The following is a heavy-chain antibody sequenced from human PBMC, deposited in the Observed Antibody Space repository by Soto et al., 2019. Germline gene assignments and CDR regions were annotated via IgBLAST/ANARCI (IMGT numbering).Heavy chain of an antibody. CDR1: GFTFSSYG. Sequence: QVQLVESGGGVVQPGRSLRLSCAASGFTFSSYGMHRVRQAPGKGLQWVAVISYDGSNKYYADSVKGRFTISRDNSKNTLYLQMNSLRAEDTAVYYCVGGYYFGDYWGQGTLVTVSS. J-gene: IGHJ4*02. D-gene: IGHD3-22*01. V-gene: IGHV3-30*03. CDR3: VGGYYFGDY. CDR2: ISYDGSNK.